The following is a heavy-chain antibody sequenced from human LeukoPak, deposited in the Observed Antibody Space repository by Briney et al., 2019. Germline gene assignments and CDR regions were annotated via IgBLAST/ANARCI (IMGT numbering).Heavy chain of an antibody. CDR3: ARLSTPNLYYFDY. J-gene: IGHJ4*02. Sequence: ASVKVSCKASGYTFTGYYMHWVRQAPGQGLEWMGWINPNSGVTYYAQKFQGRVSMTRDTSISTAYMEVSSLRSDDSALYYCARLSTPNLYYFDYWGQGTLVTVSS. CDR2: INPNSGVT. D-gene: IGHD3-16*02. V-gene: IGHV1-2*02. CDR1: GYTFTGYY.